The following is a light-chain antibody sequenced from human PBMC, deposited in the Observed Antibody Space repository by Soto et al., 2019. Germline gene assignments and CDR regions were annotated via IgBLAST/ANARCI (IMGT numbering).Light chain of an antibody. V-gene: IGKV3-20*01. J-gene: IGKJ1*01. CDR1: QSLSSNY. CDR3: QHHDSSPTWT. Sequence: FVLTQSPGTLSLSPGEGATLSCRASQSLSSNYLAWYHQKPGQAPRLLISGISRRAAGIPDRFSGSGSGTDFTLTISRLEPEDFAVYYCQHHDSSPTWTFGQGTKVDI. CDR2: GIS.